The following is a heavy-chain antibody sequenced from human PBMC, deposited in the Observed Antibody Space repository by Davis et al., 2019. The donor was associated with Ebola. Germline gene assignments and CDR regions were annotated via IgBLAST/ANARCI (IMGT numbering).Heavy chain of an antibody. D-gene: IGHD6-13*01. J-gene: IGHJ5*02. CDR3: ARGKQQLVLGASSWFDP. Sequence: GESLKISCAASGFTFSSYEMNWVRQAPGKGLEWVSYISSSGSTIYYADSVKGRFTISRDNAKNSLYLQMNSLRAEDTAVYYCARGKQQLVLGASSWFDPWGQGTLVTVSS. CDR1: GFTFSSYE. V-gene: IGHV3-48*03. CDR2: ISSSGSTI.